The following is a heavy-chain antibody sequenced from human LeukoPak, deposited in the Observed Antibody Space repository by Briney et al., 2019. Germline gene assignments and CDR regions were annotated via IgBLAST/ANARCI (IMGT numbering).Heavy chain of an antibody. J-gene: IGHJ4*02. CDR2: IYYSGST. Sequence: TSETLSLTCTVSGGSISSSSYYWGWIRQPPGKGLEWIGSIYYSGSTYYNPSLKSRVTISVDTSKNQFSLKLSSVTAADTAVYYCARRGAVAGRYFDYRGQGTLVTVSS. CDR1: GGSISSSSYY. D-gene: IGHD6-19*01. V-gene: IGHV4-39*01. CDR3: ARRGAVAGRYFDY.